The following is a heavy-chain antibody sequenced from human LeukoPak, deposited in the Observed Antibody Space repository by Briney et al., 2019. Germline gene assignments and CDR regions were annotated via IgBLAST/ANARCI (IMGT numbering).Heavy chain of an antibody. D-gene: IGHD2-8*01. Sequence: PSQTLSLTCSVSGGSISSGGYSWTWIRQPPGKGLEWIGSIYYSGSTYYNPSLKSRVTISVDTSKNQFSLKLSSVTAADTAVYYCARPRGSTYGHRYYFDYWGQGTLVTVSS. J-gene: IGHJ4*02. CDR1: GGSISSGGYS. V-gene: IGHV4-30-2*03. CDR2: IYYSGST. CDR3: ARPRGSTYGHRYYFDY.